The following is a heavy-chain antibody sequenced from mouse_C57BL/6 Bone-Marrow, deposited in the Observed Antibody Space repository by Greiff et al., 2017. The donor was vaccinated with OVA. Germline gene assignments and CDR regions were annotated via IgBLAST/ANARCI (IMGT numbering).Heavy chain of an antibody. CDR2: INPNNGGT. CDR3: AREELRYYAMDY. V-gene: IGHV1-18*01. Sequence: EVQLQESGPELVKPGASVKIPCKASGYTFTDYNMDWVKQSHGKSLEWIGDINPNNGGTIYNQKFKGKATLTVDKSSSTAYMELRSLTSEDTAVYYCAREELRYYAMDYWGQGTSVTVSS. J-gene: IGHJ4*01. D-gene: IGHD1-1*01. CDR1: GYTFTDYN.